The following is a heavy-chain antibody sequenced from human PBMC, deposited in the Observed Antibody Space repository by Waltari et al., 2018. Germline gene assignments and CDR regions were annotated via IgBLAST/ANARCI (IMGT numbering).Heavy chain of an antibody. D-gene: IGHD6-19*01. Sequence: QVQLQESGPGLVKPSQTLSLTCTVSGGSISSGGYYWSWIRQHPGKGLEWIGYIYYSGSTYDNPSLKSRVTISVDTSKNQFSLKLSSVTAADTAVYYCARGRPVAGTRRPYYFDYWGQGTLVTVSS. CDR1: GGSISSGGYY. V-gene: IGHV4-31*03. CDR3: ARGRPVAGTRRPYYFDY. CDR2: IYYSGST. J-gene: IGHJ4*02.